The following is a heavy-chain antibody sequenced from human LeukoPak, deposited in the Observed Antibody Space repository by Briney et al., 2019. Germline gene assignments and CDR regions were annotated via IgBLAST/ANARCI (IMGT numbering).Heavy chain of an antibody. CDR2: INPSGGST. Sequence: ASVKVSCKASGYTFTSYYMHWERQAPGQGLEWMGIINPSGGSTSYAQKFQGRVTMTRDTSTSTVYMELSSLRSEDTAVYYCARSPSGTNDAFDIWGQGTMVTVSS. CDR3: ARSPSGTNDAFDI. J-gene: IGHJ3*02. V-gene: IGHV1-46*01. CDR1: GYTFTSYY.